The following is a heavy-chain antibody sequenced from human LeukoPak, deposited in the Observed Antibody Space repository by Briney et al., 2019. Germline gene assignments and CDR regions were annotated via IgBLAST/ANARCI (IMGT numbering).Heavy chain of an antibody. D-gene: IGHD2-21*01. J-gene: IGHJ3*02. Sequence: PSETLSLTCTVSGGSISSYYWSWIRQPPGKGLEWIGYIYYSGSTNYNPSLKSRVTISVDTSKNQFSLKLSSATAADTAVYYCARKNPAYCGGDCYSYAFDIWGQGTMVTVSS. CDR2: IYYSGST. CDR1: GGSISSYY. V-gene: IGHV4-59*01. CDR3: ARKNPAYCGGDCYSYAFDI.